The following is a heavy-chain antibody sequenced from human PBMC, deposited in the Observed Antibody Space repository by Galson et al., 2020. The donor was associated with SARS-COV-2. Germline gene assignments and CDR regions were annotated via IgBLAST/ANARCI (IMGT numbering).Heavy chain of an antibody. Sequence: GESLKISCVVSGLTFSSYAMSWVRQAPGKGLEWVSGFSTTGTISDADPVKGRFTISKDNSKNTLYLQMDSLRVEDTAVYYCAKSRGGVGAAAVSFDYWGQGTLVTVSS. J-gene: IGHJ4*02. D-gene: IGHD6-13*01. CDR3: AKSRGGVGAAAVSFDY. V-gene: IGHV3-23*01. CDR2: FSTTGTIS. CDR1: GLTFSSYA.